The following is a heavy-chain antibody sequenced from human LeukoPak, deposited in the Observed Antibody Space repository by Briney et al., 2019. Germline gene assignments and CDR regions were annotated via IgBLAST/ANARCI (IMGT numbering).Heavy chain of an antibody. CDR3: ARDNGSSAYSSEYFQY. D-gene: IGHD3-22*01. CDR1: GFTFSSYE. Sequence: GGSLRLSCAASGFTFSSYEMNWVRQAPGKGLEWVSYISSSSSYIYYADSVKGRFTISRDNAKNSLYLQMNSLRAEDTAVYYCARDNGSSAYSSEYFQYWGQGTLVTVSS. CDR2: ISSSSSYI. V-gene: IGHV3-21*05. J-gene: IGHJ1*01.